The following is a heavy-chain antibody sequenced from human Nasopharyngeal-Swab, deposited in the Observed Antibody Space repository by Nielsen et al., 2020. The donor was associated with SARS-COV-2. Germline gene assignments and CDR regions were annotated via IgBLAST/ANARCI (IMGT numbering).Heavy chain of an antibody. V-gene: IGHV1-2*06. CDR2: IDPNTGGT. Sequence: ASVKVSCKTSGYIFTDYYIHWVRQALGQGLEWMGRIDPNTGGTSSAQIFQGRVTMTRDTSISTVYIEVTSLTSDDTAVYYCARALSARTTFNCLGPWGQGTLVTVSS. CDR3: ARALSARTTFNCLGP. J-gene: IGHJ5*02. D-gene: IGHD4-17*01. CDR1: GYIFTDYY.